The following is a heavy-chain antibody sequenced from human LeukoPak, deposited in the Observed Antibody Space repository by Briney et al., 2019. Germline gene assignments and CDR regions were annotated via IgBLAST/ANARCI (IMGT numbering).Heavy chain of an antibody. CDR1: GGTFSSYA. Sequence: ASVKVSCKASGGTFSSYAISWVRQAPGQGLEWMGGIIPIFGTANYAQKFQGRVTITTDESTSTAYMELSSLRSEDTAVYYCAINSATVSATMDYWGQGTLVTVSS. V-gene: IGHV1-69*05. J-gene: IGHJ4*02. CDR2: IIPIFGTA. CDR3: AINSATVSATMDY. D-gene: IGHD4-17*01.